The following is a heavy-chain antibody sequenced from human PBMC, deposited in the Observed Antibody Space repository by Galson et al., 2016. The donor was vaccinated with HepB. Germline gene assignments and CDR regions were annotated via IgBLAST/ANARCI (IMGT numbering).Heavy chain of an antibody. CDR2: IYWDDDK. V-gene: IGHV2-5*02. CDR1: GFTISTRGVG. CDR3: VHTRQWNDGRYFAF. J-gene: IGHJ2*01. D-gene: IGHD1-1*01. Sequence: PALVKPTQTLTLTCTLSGFTISTRGVGVAWIRQPPGKALVWLALIYWDDDKWHSPSLKSRLSVTKDTSTNQVFLKITNVDPVDTGTYYCVHTRQWNDGRYFAFWGPGTQVTVSS.